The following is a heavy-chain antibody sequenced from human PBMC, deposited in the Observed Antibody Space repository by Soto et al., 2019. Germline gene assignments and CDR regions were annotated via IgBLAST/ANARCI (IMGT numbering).Heavy chain of an antibody. V-gene: IGHV3-74*01. Sequence: EVQLVESGGGLVQPGGSLRLSCAAAGFTLSGRSMHWVRQAPGKGLVWVSGIDNAGTDSTYADSVKGRFTSSRDNAKNMLYRQMNSVRVEDTAVYYCARGWFGPDVWGKGTGVTVSS. CDR1: GFTLSGRS. D-gene: IGHD3-10*01. CDR2: IDNAGTDS. CDR3: ARGWFGPDV. J-gene: IGHJ6*04.